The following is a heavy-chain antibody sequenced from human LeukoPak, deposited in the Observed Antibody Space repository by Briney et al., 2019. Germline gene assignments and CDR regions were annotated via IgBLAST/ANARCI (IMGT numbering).Heavy chain of an antibody. D-gene: IGHD6-25*01. CDR1: GGSISSYY. Sequence: SETLSLTCTVSGGSISSYYWGWIRQPPGKGLEWIGTISYSGSTYYNPSLKSRVTISVDTSKIQFSLRLTSVTAADTAVYYCARRPRTNFDYWGQGTLVTVSS. CDR2: ISYSGST. J-gene: IGHJ4*02. CDR3: ARRPRTNFDY. V-gene: IGHV4-39*07.